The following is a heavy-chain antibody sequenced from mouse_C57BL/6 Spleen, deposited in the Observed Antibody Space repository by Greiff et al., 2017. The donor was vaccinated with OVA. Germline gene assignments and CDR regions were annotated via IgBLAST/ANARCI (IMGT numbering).Heavy chain of an antibody. CDR2: SYPRSGNT. D-gene: IGHD1-1*01. J-gene: IGHJ4*01. Sequence: VQLQQSGAELARPGASVKLSCKASGYTFTSYGISWVKQRTGQGLEWIGESYPRSGNTYYNEKFKGKATLTADKSSSTAYMELRSLTSEDSAVYFCASYSSSPYYAMDYWGQGTSVTVSS. CDR1: GYTFTSYG. CDR3: ASYSSSPYYAMDY. V-gene: IGHV1-81*01.